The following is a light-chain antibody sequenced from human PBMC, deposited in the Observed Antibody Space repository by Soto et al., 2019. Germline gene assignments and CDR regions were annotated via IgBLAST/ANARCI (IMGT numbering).Light chain of an antibody. J-gene: IGLJ1*01. CDR1: SSDVGSSKY. V-gene: IGLV2-14*03. CDR2: DVS. CDR3: SSYTSSKTYV. Sequence: QSALTQPASVSGSPGQSIAISGTGTSSDVGSSKYVSWYQHHPGKAPKLMIYDVSDRPSGISNRFSGSKSDNTASLTISGLRAEDEADYYCSSYTSSKTYVFGTGTKLTVL.